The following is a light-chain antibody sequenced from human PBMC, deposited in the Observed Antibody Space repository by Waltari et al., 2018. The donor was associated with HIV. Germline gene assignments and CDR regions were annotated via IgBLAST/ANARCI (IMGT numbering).Light chain of an antibody. J-gene: IGKJ5*01. CDR2: WAS. Sequence: DIVMTQSPDALPVSLGESATIICKSSQTVLYSSNNKNYLAWYQQKPGQPPKLLIYWASTRESGVPDRFSGSGSGTDFTLTISSLQAEDVAVYYCQQYYSTPPTFGQGTRLEIK. CDR1: QTVLYSSNNKNY. CDR3: QQYYSTPPT. V-gene: IGKV4-1*01.